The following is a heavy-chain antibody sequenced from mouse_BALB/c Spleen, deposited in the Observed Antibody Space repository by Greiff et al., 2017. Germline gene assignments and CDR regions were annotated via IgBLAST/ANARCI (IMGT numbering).Heavy chain of an antibody. Sequence: EVKLVESGGGLVQPGGSLKLSCAASGFDFSRYWMSWVRQAPGKGLEWIGEINPDSSTINYTPSLKDKFIISRDNAKNTLYLQMSKVRSEDTALYYCARRGLYYGSSYGFAYWGQGTLVTVSA. CDR3: ARRGLYYGSSYGFAY. D-gene: IGHD1-1*01. V-gene: IGHV4-1*02. CDR2: INPDSSTI. J-gene: IGHJ3*01. CDR1: GFDFSRYW.